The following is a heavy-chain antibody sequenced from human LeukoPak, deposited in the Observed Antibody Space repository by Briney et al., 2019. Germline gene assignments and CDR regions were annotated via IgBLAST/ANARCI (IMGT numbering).Heavy chain of an antibody. CDR2: ISPSGGST. CDR3: ARALYSGSYYHWFDP. J-gene: IGHJ5*02. D-gene: IGHD1-26*01. V-gene: IGHV1-46*01. Sequence: ASVKVSFKASGYTFTSYYMHWVRQAPGQGLEWMGIISPSGGSTSYAQKFQGRVTMTRDTSTSTVYMELSSLRSEDTAVYYCARALYSGSYYHWFDPWGQGTLVTVSS. CDR1: GYTFTSYY.